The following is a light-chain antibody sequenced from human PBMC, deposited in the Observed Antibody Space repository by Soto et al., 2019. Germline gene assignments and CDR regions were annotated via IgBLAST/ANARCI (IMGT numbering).Light chain of an antibody. CDR3: QSYNSASFT. J-gene: IGKJ3*01. Sequence: DIQMTQSPSSLSASVGDRLTITCRASQGIRNYLAWYQQKPGKVPKLLIYAASTLQSGVPSRFSGGGSGTDFTLTINSLQPEDVATYYCQSYNSASFTFGPGTKVDIK. CDR1: QGIRNY. V-gene: IGKV1-27*01. CDR2: AAS.